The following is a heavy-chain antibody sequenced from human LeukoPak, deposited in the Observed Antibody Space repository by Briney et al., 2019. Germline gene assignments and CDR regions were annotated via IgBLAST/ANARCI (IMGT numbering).Heavy chain of an antibody. CDR1: GFTVSRNY. V-gene: IGHV3-66*01. D-gene: IGHD3-10*01. CDR2: IYSGGST. J-gene: IGHJ6*03. CDR3: AKVIGELFYYYYYYMDV. Sequence: GGSLRLSCAASGFTVSRNYMSWVRQAPGKGLEWVSVIYSGGSTYYADSVKGRFTISRDNSKNTLYLQMNSLRAEDTAVYYCAKVIGELFYYYYYYMDVWGKGTTVTISS.